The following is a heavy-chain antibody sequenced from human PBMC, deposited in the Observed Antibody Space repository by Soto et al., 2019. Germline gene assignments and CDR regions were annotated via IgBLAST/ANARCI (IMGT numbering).Heavy chain of an antibody. CDR1: GFTFSSYA. CDR3: AREGSNDIAVAGITDYYYYCYVMDV. V-gene: IGHV3-30-3*01. CDR2: ISYDGSNK. Sequence: GGSLRLSCAASGFTFSSYAMHWVRQAPCKGLEWVAVISYDGSNKYYADSVKGRFTISRDNSKNTLYLQMNSLRAEDTAVYYCAREGSNDIAVAGITDYYYYCYVMDVSGQGTTVIVSS. D-gene: IGHD6-19*01. J-gene: IGHJ6*02.